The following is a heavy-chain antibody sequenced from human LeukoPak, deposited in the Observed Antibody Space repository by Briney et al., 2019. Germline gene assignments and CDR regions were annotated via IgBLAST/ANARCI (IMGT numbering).Heavy chain of an antibody. Sequence: GGSLRLSCAASGFTFSSYSMNWARQAPGKGLEWVSSISSSSSYIYYADSVKGRFTISRDNAKNSLYLQMNSLRAEDTAVYYCARDPVATITPFDYWGQGTLVTVSS. D-gene: IGHD5-12*01. V-gene: IGHV3-21*01. CDR1: GFTFSSYS. CDR3: ARDPVATITPFDY. J-gene: IGHJ4*02. CDR2: ISSSSSYI.